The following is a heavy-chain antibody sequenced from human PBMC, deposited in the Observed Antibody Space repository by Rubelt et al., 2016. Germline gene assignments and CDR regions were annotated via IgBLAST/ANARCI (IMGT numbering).Heavy chain of an antibody. Sequence: QVQLVQSGAEMRKPGASVKVSCQTSGYSFITYAVNWVRQAPGQGLEWMGWISAYNGDTKDAHKLQGRVTLTTDTSTNTAYMELTNLKSDDTAVYYCGGAWDYGDRFPIDDWGQGTLVTVSS. J-gene: IGHJ4*02. CDR3: GGAWDYGDRFPIDD. D-gene: IGHD4-17*01. V-gene: IGHV1-18*01. CDR2: ISAYNGDT. CDR1: GYSFITYA.